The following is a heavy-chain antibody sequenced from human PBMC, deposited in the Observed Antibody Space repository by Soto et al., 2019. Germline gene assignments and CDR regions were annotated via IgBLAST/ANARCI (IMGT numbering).Heavy chain of an antibody. J-gene: IGHJ3*02. CDR1: GFTVSSNY. CDR2: IYSGGST. D-gene: IGHD2-15*01. Sequence: EVQLVETGGGLIQPGGSLRLSCAASGFTVSSNYMSWVRQAPGKGLEWVSVIYSGGSTYYADSVKGRFTISRDNSKNTLNLQMNSLRAEDTAVYYCERTAVDARYKDTFDIWGQGILVTVSS. CDR3: ERTAVDARYKDTFDI. V-gene: IGHV3-53*02.